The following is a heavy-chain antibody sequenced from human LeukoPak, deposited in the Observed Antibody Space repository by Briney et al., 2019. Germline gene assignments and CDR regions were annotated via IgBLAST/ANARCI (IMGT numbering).Heavy chain of an antibody. Sequence: GSLRLSCAASEFIFSNYEVNWFRQAPGKGLEWIGYIYYSGSTNYNPSLKSRVTISVDTSKNQFSLKLSSVTAADTAVYYCARGSMVRGVFYYFDYWGQGTLVTVSS. D-gene: IGHD3-10*01. CDR2: IYYSGST. CDR1: EFIFSNYE. J-gene: IGHJ4*02. CDR3: ARGSMVRGVFYYFDY. V-gene: IGHV4-59*01.